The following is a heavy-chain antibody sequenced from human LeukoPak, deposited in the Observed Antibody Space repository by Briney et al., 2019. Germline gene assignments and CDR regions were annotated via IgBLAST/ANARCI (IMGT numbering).Heavy chain of an antibody. CDR3: APTAEAYTSWWKV. V-gene: IGHV1-2*02. J-gene: IGHJ4*02. D-gene: IGHD3-16*01. CDR2: INPDSGFT. CDR1: GYKFTDDY. Sequence: ASVKVSCKASGYKFTDDYMHWVRQAPGQGREFMGWINPDSGFTNYAQKFKGRVTMTRDTSISTAYLEVRSLTSDDTAVYYCAPTAEAYTSWWKVWGQGTLVTVSS.